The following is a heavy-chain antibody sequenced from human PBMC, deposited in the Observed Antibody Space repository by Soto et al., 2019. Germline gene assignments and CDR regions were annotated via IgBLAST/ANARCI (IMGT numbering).Heavy chain of an antibody. CDR1: GYTFTSYG. V-gene: IGHV1-18*01. D-gene: IGHD1-1*01. CDR2: ISAHNGNT. Sequence: QVHLVQSGAEVKKPGASVKVSCKGSGYTFTSYGITWVRQAPGQGLEWMGWISAHNGNTNYAQKLQVRVTVTRDTSTGTAYMKLRSLSSDDTAVYYCARGRYGDYWGQGALVTVSS. J-gene: IGHJ4*02. CDR3: ARGRYGDY.